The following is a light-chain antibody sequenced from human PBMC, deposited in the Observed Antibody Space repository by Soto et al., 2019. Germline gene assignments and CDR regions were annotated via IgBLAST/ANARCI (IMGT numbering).Light chain of an antibody. CDR2: GAS. J-gene: IGKJ2*01. Sequence: EIGLTQSPGTLSLSPGERATLSCRASQSVSSSYLAWYQQKPGQAPSLLIYGASSRATGIPDRFSGSGSGTDFTITISRLEPEDFAVYYCQQYGSSPPYTFGQGTKLEIK. V-gene: IGKV3-20*01. CDR3: QQYGSSPPYT. CDR1: QSVSSSY.